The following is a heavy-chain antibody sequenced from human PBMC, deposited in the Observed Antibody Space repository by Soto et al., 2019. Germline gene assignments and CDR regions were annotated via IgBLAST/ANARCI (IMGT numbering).Heavy chain of an antibody. Sequence: QVQLVQSGAEVKKPGSSVKVSCKASGGTCSSYAISWVRQAPGQGLEWMGGIIPIFGTANDAQKFQGRVTITADESTSTAYMELSSLRSEDTAVYYCASWAQQGEDWFDPWGQGTLVTVSS. J-gene: IGHJ5*02. CDR3: ASWAQQGEDWFDP. CDR1: GGTCSSYA. V-gene: IGHV1-69*12. CDR2: IIPIFGTA. D-gene: IGHD6-13*01.